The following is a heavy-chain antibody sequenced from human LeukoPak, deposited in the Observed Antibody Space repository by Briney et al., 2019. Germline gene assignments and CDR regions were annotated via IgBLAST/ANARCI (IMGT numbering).Heavy chain of an antibody. CDR3: ARQGGYSSAIGMGY. D-gene: IGHD6-19*01. CDR1: GYTFTSHY. Sequence: ASVKVSCKASGYTFTSHYMYWVRQAPGQGLEWMEVINPSGGSTTYAQKFQGRVTLTRDTSTRTVYMELRSLRSDDTAVYYCARQGGYSSAIGMGYWGQGTLVTVSS. V-gene: IGHV1-46*01. CDR2: INPSGGST. J-gene: IGHJ4*02.